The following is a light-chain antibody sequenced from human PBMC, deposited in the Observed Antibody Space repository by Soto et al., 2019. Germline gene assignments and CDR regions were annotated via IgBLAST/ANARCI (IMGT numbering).Light chain of an antibody. Sequence: QSVLTQPPSVSGAPGQRVTISCTGSSSNIGAGFDVHWYQQLPGTAPKLLIFDNTDRFSGSKSGTSTSLAITGLQAEDEADYYCQTYDSSLGGYVFGTGTKLTVL. CDR3: QTYDSSLGGYV. CDR1: SSNIGAGFD. J-gene: IGLJ1*01. V-gene: IGLV1-40*01. CDR2: DN.